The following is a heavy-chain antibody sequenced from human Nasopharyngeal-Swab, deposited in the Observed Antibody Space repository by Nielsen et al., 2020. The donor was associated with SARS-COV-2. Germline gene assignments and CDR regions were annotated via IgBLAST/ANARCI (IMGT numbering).Heavy chain of an antibody. CDR3: TTDRFPEQWLFIGMDV. J-gene: IGHJ6*02. Sequence: WTRQPPGKGLEWVGRIKSKTDGGTTDYAAPVKGRFTISRDDSKNTLYLQMNSLKTEDTAVYYCTTDRFPEQWLFIGMDVWGQGTTVTVSS. CDR2: IKSKTDGGTT. V-gene: IGHV3-15*01. D-gene: IGHD6-19*01.